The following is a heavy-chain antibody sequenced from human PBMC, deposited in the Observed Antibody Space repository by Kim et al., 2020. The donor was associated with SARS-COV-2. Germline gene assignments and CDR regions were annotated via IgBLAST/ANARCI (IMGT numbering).Heavy chain of an antibody. V-gene: IGHV3-21*01. Sequence: YYADSVKGRFTISRDNAKNSLYLQMNSLRAEDTAVYYCAREAVKRGAFDIWGQGTMVTVSS. CDR3: AREAVKRGAFDI. D-gene: IGHD3-10*01. J-gene: IGHJ3*02.